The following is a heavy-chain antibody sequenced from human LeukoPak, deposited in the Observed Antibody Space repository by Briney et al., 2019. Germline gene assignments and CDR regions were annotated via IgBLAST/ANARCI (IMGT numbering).Heavy chain of an antibody. CDR2: ISGSGGST. V-gene: IGHV3-23*01. D-gene: IGHD6-13*01. CDR1: GFTFSSYA. Sequence: GGSLRLSCAASGFTFSSYAMSWVRQAPGKGLEWVSAISGSGGSTYYADSVKGRSTISRDNSKNTLYLPMNSLRAEDMAVYYCAKPGSSSSLYDYWGQGTLVTVSS. J-gene: IGHJ4*02. CDR3: AKPGSSSSLYDY.